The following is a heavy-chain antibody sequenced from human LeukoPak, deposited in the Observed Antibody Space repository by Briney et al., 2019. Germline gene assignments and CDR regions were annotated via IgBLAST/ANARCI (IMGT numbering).Heavy chain of an antibody. D-gene: IGHD3-22*01. Sequence: ASVKVSCKASGGTFSSYAISWVRQAPGQGLEWMGGIIPIFGTANYAQKFQGRVTITTDESTSTAYMELSSLRSEDTAVYYCARDLYDSWSGDGLFDPWGQGTLVTVSS. CDR3: ARDLYDSWSGDGLFDP. V-gene: IGHV1-69*05. CDR1: GGTFSSYA. J-gene: IGHJ5*02. CDR2: IIPIFGTA.